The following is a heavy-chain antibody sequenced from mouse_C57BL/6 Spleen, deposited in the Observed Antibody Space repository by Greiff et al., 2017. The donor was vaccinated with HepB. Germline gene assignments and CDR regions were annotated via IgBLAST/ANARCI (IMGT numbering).Heavy chain of an antibody. CDR1: GFTFSDYG. CDR3: ARDPGYAMDY. V-gene: IGHV5-17*01. CDR2: ISSGSSTI. Sequence: EVHLVESGGGLVKPGGSLKLSCAASGFTFSDYGMHWVRQAPEKGLEWVAYISSGSSTIYYADTVKGRFTISRDNAKNTLFLQMTSLRSEDTAMYYCARDPGYAMDYWGQGTSVTVSS. J-gene: IGHJ4*01.